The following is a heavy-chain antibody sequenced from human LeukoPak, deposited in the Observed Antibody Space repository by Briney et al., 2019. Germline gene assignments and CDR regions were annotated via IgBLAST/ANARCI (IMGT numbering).Heavy chain of an antibody. V-gene: IGHV3-23*01. CDR2: IGGSGGFIT. J-gene: IGHJ4*02. D-gene: IGHD2-21*02. CDR1: GFTFSSHG. CDR3: ARGDLVVTLEGPIDY. Sequence: AGGSLRLSCAASGFTFSSHGMNWVRQAPGKGLEWVSGIGGSGGFITYYADSVKGRFTVSRDNSKNTLYLQMNSLRAEDTAVYYCARGDLVVTLEGPIDYWGQGTLVTVSS.